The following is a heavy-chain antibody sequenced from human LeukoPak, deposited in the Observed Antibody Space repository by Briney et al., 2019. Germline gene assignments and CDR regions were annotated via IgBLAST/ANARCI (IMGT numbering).Heavy chain of an antibody. CDR3: ARDVGSSSWYETDY. D-gene: IGHD6-13*01. CDR2: IYYSGST. V-gene: IGHV4-59*01. Sequence: SETLSLTCTVSGGSISSYYWSWIRQPPGKGLEWIGYIYYSGSTNYNPSLKSRVTISVDTSKNQFSLKLSSVTAADTAVYHCARDVGSSSWYETDYWGQGTLVTVSS. J-gene: IGHJ4*02. CDR1: GGSISSYY.